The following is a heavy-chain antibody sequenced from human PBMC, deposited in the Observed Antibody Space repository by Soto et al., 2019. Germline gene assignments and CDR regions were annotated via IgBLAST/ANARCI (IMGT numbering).Heavy chain of an antibody. J-gene: IGHJ6*01. Sequence: QVQLVESGGGVVQPGRSLRLSCAASGFTFSSYAMHWVRQAPGKGLEWVAVISYDGSNKYYADSVKGRFTISRDNSKNTLYLQMNSLRAEDTAVYYCARATSGWLDYYYYGMDVW. CDR3: ARATSGWLDYYYYGMDV. V-gene: IGHV3-30-3*01. D-gene: IGHD6-19*01. CDR1: GFTFSSYA. CDR2: ISYDGSNK.